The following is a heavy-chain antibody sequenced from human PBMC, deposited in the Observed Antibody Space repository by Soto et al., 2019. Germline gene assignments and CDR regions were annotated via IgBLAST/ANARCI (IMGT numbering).Heavy chain of an antibody. CDR2: IRSKAYGGTT. D-gene: IGHD1-26*01. J-gene: IGHJ4*02. Sequence: GGSLRRSCTASGFTFGDYAMSLVRQAPGKGLDWVGFIRSKAYGGTTEYAASVKGRFTISRDDSKSIAYLQMNSLKTEDTAVYYCTWSQRELLIWRELWGQGTLVTVSS. CDR3: TWSQRELLIWREL. V-gene: IGHV3-49*04. CDR1: GFTFGDYA.